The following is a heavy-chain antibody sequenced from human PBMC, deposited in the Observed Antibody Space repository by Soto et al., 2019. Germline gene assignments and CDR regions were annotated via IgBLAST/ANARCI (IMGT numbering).Heavy chain of an antibody. CDR2: IKSKTDGGTT. D-gene: IGHD2-15*01. J-gene: IGHJ6*02. CDR3: TTPTRYCSGGSCYSRRGYYYYYGMDV. CDR1: GLTFSNAW. Sequence: PGGSLRLSCAASGLTFSNAWMSWVRQAPGKGLEWVGRIKSKTDGGTTDYAAPVKGRFTISRDDSKNTLYLQMNSLKTEDTAVYYCTTPTRYCSGGSCYSRRGYYYYYGMDVWGQGTTVTVSS. V-gene: IGHV3-15*01.